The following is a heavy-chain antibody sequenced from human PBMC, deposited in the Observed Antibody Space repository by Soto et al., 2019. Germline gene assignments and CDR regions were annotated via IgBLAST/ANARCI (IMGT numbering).Heavy chain of an antibody. CDR3: SRGVLPGSMDV. CDR2: IDTDDES. V-gene: IGHV3-13*01. J-gene: IGHJ6*04. CDR1: GFILSDHD. Sequence: PGGSLRLSCAASGFILSDHDIHWVRQPTGKGLEWVSGIDTDDESYYADSVKGRFTISRENVKNSLYLQMNSLRVGDTAVYFCSRGVLPGSMDVWGEGTTVTVSS.